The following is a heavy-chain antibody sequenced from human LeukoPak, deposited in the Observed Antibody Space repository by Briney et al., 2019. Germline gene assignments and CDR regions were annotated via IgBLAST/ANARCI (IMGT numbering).Heavy chain of an antibody. Sequence: GGSLRLSCAASGFSFSLYGMHWVRQAPGKGLEWVAVISNDGDSEYYSDSVKGRFTISRDNAKDTLYLQMDSLRRDDTADYFCAKDGRGRTFFGDIEYWGQGTLVAVSS. V-gene: IGHV3-30*18. J-gene: IGHJ4*02. CDR2: ISNDGDSE. D-gene: IGHD3-10*01. CDR3: AKDGRGRTFFGDIEY. CDR1: GFSFSLYG.